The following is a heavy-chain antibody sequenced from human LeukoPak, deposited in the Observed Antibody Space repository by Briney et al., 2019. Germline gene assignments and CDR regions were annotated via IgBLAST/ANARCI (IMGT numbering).Heavy chain of an antibody. J-gene: IGHJ3*02. V-gene: IGHV4-34*01. CDR2: INHSGST. Sequence: KSSETLSLTCAVYGGSFSGYYWSWLRQPPGKGLEWIGEINHSGSTNYNPSLKSRVTISVDTSKIQFSLKLSSVTAADTAVYYCARHARTPYYDYVWGSYRPRHAFDIWGQGTMVTVSS. CDR1: GGSFSGYY. D-gene: IGHD3-16*02. CDR3: ARHARTPYYDYVWGSYRPRHAFDI.